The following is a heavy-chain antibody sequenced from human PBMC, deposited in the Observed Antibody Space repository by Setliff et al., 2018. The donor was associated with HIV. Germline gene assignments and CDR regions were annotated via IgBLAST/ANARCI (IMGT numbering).Heavy chain of an antibody. J-gene: IGHJ4*02. Sequence: PSETLSLTCTVSGGSISSSGSYWGWIRQPPGKGLEWIGSIHQSGSTYYNSSLKSRVTMSVDTSKNKFSLKLSSVTAADTAVYFCSTVVTLAYCHDGLCPAFDSWGQGALVTVSS. V-gene: IGHV4-39*07. D-gene: IGHD2-8*01. CDR1: GGSISSSGSY. CDR2: IHQSGST. CDR3: STVVTLAYCHDGLCPAFDS.